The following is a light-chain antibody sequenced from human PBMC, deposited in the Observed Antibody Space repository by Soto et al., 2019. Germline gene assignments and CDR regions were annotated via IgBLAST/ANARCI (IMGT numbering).Light chain of an antibody. Sequence: EIVLTQSPATLSLSPGERVPLSCRASESVDINLAWYQQKPGQAPSLLISGASSRATGIPDRFSGSGSGTEFTPTISRLAPEFFALYFCQHYDSLRTFGQGTKVDIK. CDR2: GAS. J-gene: IGKJ1*01. CDR3: QHYDSLRT. CDR1: ESVDIN. V-gene: IGKV3-20*01.